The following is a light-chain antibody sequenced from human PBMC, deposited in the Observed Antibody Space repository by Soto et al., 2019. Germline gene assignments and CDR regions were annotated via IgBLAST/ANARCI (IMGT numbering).Light chain of an antibody. V-gene: IGKV1-33*01. Sequence: DIQMTQSASSLSASVGDRVPITCQASQVISNYLNWYQQKPGKAPKLLIYDISTLEIGVPSRFSGSGSGTDVTFTITGLQPEDSATYYCQQYENLPYTFGQGTQLEI. CDR2: DIS. J-gene: IGKJ2*01. CDR3: QQYENLPYT. CDR1: QVISNY.